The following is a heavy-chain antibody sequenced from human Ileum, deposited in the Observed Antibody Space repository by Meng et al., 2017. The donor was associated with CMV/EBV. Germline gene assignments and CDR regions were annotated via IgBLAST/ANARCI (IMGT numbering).Heavy chain of an antibody. CDR2: ITPYNGKT. J-gene: IGHJ5*02. CDR1: GYTFITFG. CDR3: AREEFSAYAST. Sequence: QVQLVQSGTVVKKPGAYVKVSCKASGYTFITFGITWVRQAPGQGLEWMGWITPYNGKTDYAQRLQNRVTMTTDTSTNTVYMELRSLRSDDTAVYYCAREEFSAYASTWGQGTLVTVSS. D-gene: IGHD2/OR15-2a*01. V-gene: IGHV1-18*01.